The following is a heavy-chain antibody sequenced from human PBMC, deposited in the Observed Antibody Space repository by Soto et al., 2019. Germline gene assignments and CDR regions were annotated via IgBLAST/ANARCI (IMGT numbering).Heavy chain of an antibody. D-gene: IGHD6-19*01. V-gene: IGHV3-30-3*01. CDR2: ISYDGSNK. CDR1: GFTFSSYA. Sequence: GGSLRLSCAASGFTFSSYAMHWVRQAPGKGPEWVAVISYDGSNKYYADSVKGRFTISRDNSKNTLYLQMNSLRAEDTAVYYCAREGLMYSSGWFDAFDIWGQGTMVTVSS. J-gene: IGHJ3*02. CDR3: AREGLMYSSGWFDAFDI.